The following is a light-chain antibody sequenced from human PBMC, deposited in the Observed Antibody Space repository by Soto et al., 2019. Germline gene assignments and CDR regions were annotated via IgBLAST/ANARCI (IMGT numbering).Light chain of an antibody. CDR3: QQYNNWPPIT. CDR2: DAY. V-gene: IGKV3D-15*01. CDR1: QSFRGL. J-gene: IGKJ5*01. Sequence: EVVLTQSPFTLSLSPGARATLSCRASQSFRGLLAWYQQKPGQAPRLLIYDAYNRATGIPARFSGSGSGTEFTLTISSLQSEDFAVYYCQQYNNWPPITFGQGTRLEIK.